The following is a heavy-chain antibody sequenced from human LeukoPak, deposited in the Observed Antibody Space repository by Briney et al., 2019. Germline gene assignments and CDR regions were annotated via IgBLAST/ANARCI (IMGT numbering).Heavy chain of an antibody. CDR1: GFTFSSYE. D-gene: IGHD6-19*01. J-gene: IGHJ3*02. CDR2: ISISGSTI. Sequence: GGSLRLFCAASGFTFSSYEMNWVRQAPGKGLEWVSFISISGSTIYYADSVKGRFTISRDNAKNSLYLQMNSLRAEDTAVYYCARTVAGLPLDAFDIWGQGTMVTVSS. CDR3: ARTVAGLPLDAFDI. V-gene: IGHV3-48*03.